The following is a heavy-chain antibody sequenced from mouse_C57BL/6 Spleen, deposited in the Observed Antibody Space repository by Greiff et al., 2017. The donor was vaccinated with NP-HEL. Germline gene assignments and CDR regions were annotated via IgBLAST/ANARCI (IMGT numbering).Heavy chain of an antibody. CDR2: INPGSGGT. CDR1: GYAFTNYL. J-gene: IGHJ3*01. Sequence: VQLQESGAELVRPGTSVKVSCKASGYAFTNYLIEWVKQRPGQGLEWIGVINPGSGGTNYNEKFKGKATLTADKSSSTAYMQLSSLTSEDSAVYFCAREGGDDYGWFAYWGQGTLVTVSA. CDR3: AREGGDDYGWFAY. V-gene: IGHV1-54*01. D-gene: IGHD2-4*01.